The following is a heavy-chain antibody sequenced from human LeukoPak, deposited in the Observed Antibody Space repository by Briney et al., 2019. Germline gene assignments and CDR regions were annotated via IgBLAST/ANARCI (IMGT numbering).Heavy chain of an antibody. D-gene: IGHD6-19*01. CDR2: IFHTGST. CDR1: GDSISSGAYS. CDR3: ARNVGPWLDHFDY. V-gene: IGHV4-30-2*01. J-gene: IGHJ4*02. Sequence: PSETLSLTCVVSGDSISSGAYSWSWIRQPPGKGLEWIGYIFHTGSTFYNPSLKSRLTISVDTSKNQFSLKLSSVTAADTAVYYCARNVGPWLDHFDYWGQGTLVTVSS.